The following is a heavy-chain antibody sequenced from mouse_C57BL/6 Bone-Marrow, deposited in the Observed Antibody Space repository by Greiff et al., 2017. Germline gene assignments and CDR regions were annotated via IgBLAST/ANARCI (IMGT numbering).Heavy chain of an antibody. J-gene: IGHJ1*03. CDR1: GYTFTSYT. CDR3: AILRWRRYFDV. D-gene: IGHD1-1*01. V-gene: IGHV1-4*01. Sequence: VQLQQSGAELARPGASVKMSCKASGYTFTSYTMHWVKQRPGQGLEWIGYINPSRGYTKYNQKFKDKATLTADKSSSTAYMQLSSLTSEDSEVNDCAILRWRRYFDVWGTGTTLTVSS. CDR2: INPSRGYT.